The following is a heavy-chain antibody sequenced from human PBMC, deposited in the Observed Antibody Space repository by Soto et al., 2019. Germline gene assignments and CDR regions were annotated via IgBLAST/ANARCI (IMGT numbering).Heavy chain of an antibody. D-gene: IGHD3-16*02. CDR1: GFTFSSYA. Sequence: GGSLRLSCAASGFTFSSYAISWVRQAPGKGLEWVSVISGSGGSTYYADSVKGRFTISRDNSKNTLYLQMNSLRAEDTAVYYCAKESVITFGGVIVSGREGYYYYMDVWGKGTTVTVSS. CDR3: AKESVITFGGVIVSGREGYYYYMDV. J-gene: IGHJ6*03. CDR2: ISGSGGST. V-gene: IGHV3-23*01.